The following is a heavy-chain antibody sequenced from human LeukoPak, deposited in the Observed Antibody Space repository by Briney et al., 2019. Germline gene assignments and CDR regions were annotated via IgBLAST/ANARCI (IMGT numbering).Heavy chain of an antibody. V-gene: IGHV1-18*01. Sequence: ASVKVSCKASGYTFTSYGISWVRQAPGQGLEWMGWISAYNGNTNYAQKFQGRVTITRNTSISTAYMELSSLRSEDTAVYYCARSTGSVVVAATHGSDWFDPWGQGTLVTVSS. D-gene: IGHD2-15*01. J-gene: IGHJ5*02. CDR2: ISAYNGNT. CDR1: GYTFTSYG. CDR3: ARSTGSVVVAATHGSDWFDP.